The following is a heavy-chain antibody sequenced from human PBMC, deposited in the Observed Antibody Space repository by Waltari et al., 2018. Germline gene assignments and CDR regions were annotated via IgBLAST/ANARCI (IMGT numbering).Heavy chain of an antibody. CDR1: GGSISSHY. J-gene: IGHJ4*02. Sequence: QVQLQESGPGLVKPSETLSLTCTVSGGSISSHYWSWIRPPPGKGLEWIGYIYYSGSTNYNPSLKSRVTISVDTSKNQFSLKLSSVTAADTAVYYCARARYCSGGSCYSDFDYWGQGTLVTVSS. D-gene: IGHD2-15*01. CDR3: ARARYCSGGSCYSDFDY. CDR2: IYYSGST. V-gene: IGHV4-59*11.